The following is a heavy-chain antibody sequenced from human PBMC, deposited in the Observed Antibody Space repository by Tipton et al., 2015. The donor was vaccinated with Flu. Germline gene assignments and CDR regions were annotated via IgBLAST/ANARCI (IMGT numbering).Heavy chain of an antibody. J-gene: IGHJ5*02. CDR1: GGSISSYY. D-gene: IGHD2-2*01. Sequence: LRLSCTVSGGSISSYYWSWIRQPPGKGPEWIGYIYYSGSTNYNPSLKSRVTISVDTSKNQFSLKLSSVTAADTAVYYCAREVVVPAAIGINWFDPWGQGTLVTVSS. V-gene: IGHV4-59*01. CDR3: AREVVVPAAIGINWFDP. CDR2: IYYSGST.